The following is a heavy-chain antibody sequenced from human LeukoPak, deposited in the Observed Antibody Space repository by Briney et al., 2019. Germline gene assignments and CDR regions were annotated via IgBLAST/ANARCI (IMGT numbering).Heavy chain of an antibody. V-gene: IGHV4-59*01. CDR2: IYNSGSS. CDR1: GGSISSYY. J-gene: IGHJ5*02. Sequence: SETLSLTCTVSGGSISSYYWSWIGQSPGKGLEWIGYIYNSGSSNYNPSLTSRVTISVDTSKNQFSLKLSSVTAADTAVYYCATMVQGVHTYFAASGQGSLVAVSS. CDR3: ATMVQGVHTYFAA. D-gene: IGHD3-10*01.